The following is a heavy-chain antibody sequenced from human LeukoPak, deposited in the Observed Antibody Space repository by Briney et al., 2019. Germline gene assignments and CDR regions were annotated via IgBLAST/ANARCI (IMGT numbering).Heavy chain of an antibody. CDR3: ARDTGRGVALYGMDV. V-gene: IGHV3-33*01. CDR2: IWYDGSNK. Sequence: GRSLRLSCAASGFTFSSYGMHWVRQAPGKGLEWVAVIWYDGSNKYYADSVKGRFTISRGNSKNTLYLQMNSLRAEDTAVYYCARDTGRGVALYGMDVWGKGTTVTVSS. CDR1: GFTFSSYG. J-gene: IGHJ6*04. D-gene: IGHD3-10*01.